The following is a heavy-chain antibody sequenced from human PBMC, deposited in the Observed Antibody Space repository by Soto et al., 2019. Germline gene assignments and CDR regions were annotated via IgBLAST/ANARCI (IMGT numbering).Heavy chain of an antibody. CDR1: GGSISSYY. V-gene: IGHV4-59*01. J-gene: IGHJ6*02. D-gene: IGHD3-10*01. CDR3: ARLTAARGVIPHSPKYYYYYYGMDV. CDR2: IYYSGST. Sequence: SETLSLTCTVSGGSISSYYWSWIRQPPGKGLEWIGYIYYSGSTNYNPSLKSRVTISVDTSKNQFSLKLSSVTAADTAVYYCARLTAARGVIPHSPKYYYYYYGMDVWGQGTTVTVSS.